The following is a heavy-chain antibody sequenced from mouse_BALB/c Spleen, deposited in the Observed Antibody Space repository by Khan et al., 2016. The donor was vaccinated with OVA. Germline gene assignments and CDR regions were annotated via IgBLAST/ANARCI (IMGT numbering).Heavy chain of an antibody. V-gene: IGHV1S56*01. D-gene: IGHD2-4*01. Sequence: QVQLQQSGPELVKPGAFVKISCKASGYTFTAYDINWVKHRPGQGLEWIGWIYPGDGSTKYDENFKGQATLTADKSSNTAYMQRSSLTSDISAVYFCAREGLRGVAMDDWGQGTSVSVSS. J-gene: IGHJ4*01. CDR3: AREGLRGVAMDD. CDR1: GYTFTAYD. CDR2: IYPGDGST.